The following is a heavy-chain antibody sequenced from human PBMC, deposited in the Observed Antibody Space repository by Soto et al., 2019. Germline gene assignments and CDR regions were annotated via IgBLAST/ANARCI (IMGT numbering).Heavy chain of an antibody. J-gene: IGHJ4*02. V-gene: IGHV3-23*01. D-gene: IGHD3-22*01. CDR3: LMGRYFDGGDYWVANLAFDY. CDR2: ISRSGSGSP. Sequence: EVQLLESGGGLLQPGGSLRLSCAASGFTFNNYVMNWVRQAPGKGLEWVSSISRSGSGSPYYSDSVKGRLTISRDNSNSMLSRQMNYLRAEDTAVYFCLMGRYFDGGDYWVANLAFDYWGQGTMVTVSS. CDR1: GFTFNNYV.